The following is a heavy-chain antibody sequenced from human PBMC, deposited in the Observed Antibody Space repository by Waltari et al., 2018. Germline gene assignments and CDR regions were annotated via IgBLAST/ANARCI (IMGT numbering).Heavy chain of an antibody. J-gene: IGHJ3*02. Sequence: QLQLQESGSGLVKPSQTLSLTCAVSGGSISSGGYSWSWIRQPPGELVEWWEYIHSRCSNYNPSRKSRVTISVDRSKNQFSLKLSSVTAADTAVYYCARGVRLFSSDAFDIWGQGTMVTVSS. CDR3: ARGVRLFSSDAFDI. CDR1: GGSISSGGYS. D-gene: IGHD6-6*01. CDR2: IHSRCS. V-gene: IGHV4-30-2*01.